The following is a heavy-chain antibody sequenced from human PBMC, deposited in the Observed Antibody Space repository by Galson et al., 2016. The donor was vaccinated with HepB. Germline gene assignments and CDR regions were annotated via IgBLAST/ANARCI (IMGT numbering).Heavy chain of an antibody. D-gene: IGHD4-17*01. CDR3: ARERWDYREHASCDY. CDR2: IITIFRTA. J-gene: IGHJ4*02. Sequence: SVKVSCKASGGTFSSNAISWVRQAPGQGLEWMGGIITIFRTADYAQKFQGRVTITADESTSTAYMELNSLRSDDTAVYYCARERWDYREHASCDYWGQETLVTVSS. CDR1: GGTFSSNA. V-gene: IGHV1-69*13.